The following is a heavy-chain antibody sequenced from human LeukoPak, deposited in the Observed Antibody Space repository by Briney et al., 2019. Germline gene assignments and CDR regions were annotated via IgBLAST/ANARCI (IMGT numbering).Heavy chain of an antibody. Sequence: SETLSLTCTVSGDSINSGGYYWSWIRQPPGKGLERIGYIYHSGSTYYNPSLKSRVTISVDRSENQFSLKLTSVTAADTAVYYCARDRGGAAYFDYWGQGTLVTVSS. V-gene: IGHV4-30-2*01. CDR3: ARDRGGAAYFDY. D-gene: IGHD1-26*01. CDR1: GDSINSGGYY. CDR2: IYHSGST. J-gene: IGHJ4*02.